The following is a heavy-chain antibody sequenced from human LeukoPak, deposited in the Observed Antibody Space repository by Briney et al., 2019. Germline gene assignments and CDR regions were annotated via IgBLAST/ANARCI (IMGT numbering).Heavy chain of an antibody. J-gene: IGHJ4*02. Sequence: GGSLRLSCAASGFTFSSYSMNWVRQAPGKGLEWVSSISSSSSYIYYADSVKGRFTISRDNAKDTVYLQMNSLRVEDTAVYYCARDRRYDSGVDYWGQGTLVTVSS. CDR2: ISSSSSYI. V-gene: IGHV3-21*01. D-gene: IGHD3-22*01. CDR3: ARDRRYDSGVDY. CDR1: GFTFSSYS.